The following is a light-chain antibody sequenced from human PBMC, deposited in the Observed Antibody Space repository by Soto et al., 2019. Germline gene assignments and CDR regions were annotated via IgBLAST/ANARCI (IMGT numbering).Light chain of an antibody. CDR3: QPYNSYSRT. V-gene: IGKV1-5*03. Sequence: DIQMTQSPSTLSASVGDRVTITCRASQSINRRLAWYQHKPGKAPKLLIFKASTLETGVPSRFSGSGSETEFTLTISSLQPDDSATYYCQPYNSYSRTFGQGTKVDIK. J-gene: IGKJ1*01. CDR1: QSINRR. CDR2: KAS.